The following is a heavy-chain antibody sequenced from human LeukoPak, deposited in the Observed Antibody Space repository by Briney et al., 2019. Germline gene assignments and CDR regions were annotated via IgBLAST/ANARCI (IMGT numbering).Heavy chain of an antibody. Sequence: GGSLRLSCAASGLTFSSYAMSWVRQAPGKGLEWVAAISGGGGVTNYADSVRGRFTISRDNSKNTLYLQMNSLRVEDTAVYYCAKRSDGYSSEGRYFDYWGQGTLVTVSS. CDR2: ISGGGGVT. CDR3: AKRSDGYSSEGRYFDY. CDR1: GLTFSSYA. V-gene: IGHV3-23*01. D-gene: IGHD5-18*01. J-gene: IGHJ4*02.